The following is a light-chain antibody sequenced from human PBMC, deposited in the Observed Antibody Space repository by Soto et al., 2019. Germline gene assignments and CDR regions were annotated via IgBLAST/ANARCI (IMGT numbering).Light chain of an antibody. CDR3: SSYAGSNIYV. V-gene: IGLV2-8*01. J-gene: IGLJ1*01. CDR1: SSDVGGYTY. Sequence: QSALTQPPSASGSPGQSVTISCTGTSSDVGGYTYVSWYQQHPGKAPKLMIYEVSKRPSGVPDRFSGSKSGNTASLTVSGLQAEDEADYFCSSYAGSNIYVFGTGTKLTV. CDR2: EVS.